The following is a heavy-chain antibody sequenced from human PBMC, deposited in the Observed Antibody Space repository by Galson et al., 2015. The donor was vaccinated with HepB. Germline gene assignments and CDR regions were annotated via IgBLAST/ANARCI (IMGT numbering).Heavy chain of an antibody. J-gene: IGHJ4*02. D-gene: IGHD7-27*01. Sequence: SLRLSCATSGFTFSDYYISWIRQTPGKGLERVSYISVRSDFTNYADSVKGRFTVSRDNAKNSLSLHMNSLRAEDTAVYYCARDRRETLSWGFDNWGQGTLVTVSS. V-gene: IGHV3-11*05. CDR3: ARDRRETLSWGFDN. CDR2: ISVRSDFT. CDR1: GFTFSDYY.